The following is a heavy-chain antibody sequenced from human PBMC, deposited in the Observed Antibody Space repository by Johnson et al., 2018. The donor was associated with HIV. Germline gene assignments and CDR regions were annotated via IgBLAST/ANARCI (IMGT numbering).Heavy chain of an antibody. J-gene: IGHJ3*02. CDR3: AKDQERLLWCGTGGI. Sequence: VQLVESGGGLVQPGGSLKLSCAASGFFFSGSAMHWVRQASGKGLEWVGRIRSQATNYATTYAASVNGTITISRADSKNTAYLQMHSLKTEDTAVYYGAKDQERLLWCGTGGIWGQGTMVTVSS. CDR2: IRSQATNYAT. CDR1: GFFFSGSA. D-gene: IGHD3-10*01. V-gene: IGHV3-73*02.